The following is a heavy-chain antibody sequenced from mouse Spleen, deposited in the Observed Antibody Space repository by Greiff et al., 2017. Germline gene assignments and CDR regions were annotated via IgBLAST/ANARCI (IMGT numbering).Heavy chain of an antibody. V-gene: IGHV1-64*01. CDR2: IHPNSGST. Sequence: VQLQQSGAELVKPGASVKLSCKASGYTFTSYWMHWVKQRPGQGLEWIGMIHPNSGSTNYNEKFKSKATLTVDKSSSTAYMQLSSLTSEDSAVYYCAMITYGAWFAYWGQGTLVTVSA. J-gene: IGHJ3*01. CDR3: AMITYGAWFAY. CDR1: GYTFTSYW. D-gene: IGHD2-4*01.